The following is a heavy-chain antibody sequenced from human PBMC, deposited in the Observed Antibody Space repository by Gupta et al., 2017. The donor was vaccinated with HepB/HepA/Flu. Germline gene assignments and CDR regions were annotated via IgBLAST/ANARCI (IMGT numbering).Heavy chain of an antibody. CDR3: ARLRDDFGDYETSDY. Sequence: QLQLQESGPGLVKPSETLSLACTVSGGSISSSSYYWGWIRQPPGKGLEWIGSIYYSGSTSYNPSLKTRVTISVDTSKNQFSLKLSSVTAADTAVYYCARLRDDFGDYETSDYWGQGTLVTVSS. J-gene: IGHJ4*02. V-gene: IGHV4-39*01. CDR1: GGSISSSSYY. CDR2: IYYSGST. D-gene: IGHD4-17*01.